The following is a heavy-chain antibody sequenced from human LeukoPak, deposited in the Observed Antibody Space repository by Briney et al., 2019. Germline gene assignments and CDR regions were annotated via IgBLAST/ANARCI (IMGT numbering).Heavy chain of an antibody. D-gene: IGHD2-2*01. J-gene: IGHJ5*02. Sequence: SETLSLTCTVSGGSISSYYWSWIRQPPGKGLEWIGYIYYSGSTNYNPSLKSRVTISVDTSKNQFSLKLSSVTAADTAVYYCAGRQGYCSSTSCSNWFDPWGQGTLVTVSS. CDR3: AGRQGYCSSTSCSNWFDP. CDR2: IYYSGST. CDR1: GGSISSYY. V-gene: IGHV4-59*01.